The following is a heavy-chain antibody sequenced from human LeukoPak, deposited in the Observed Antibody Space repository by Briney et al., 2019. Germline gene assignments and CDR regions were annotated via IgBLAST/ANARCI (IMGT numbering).Heavy chain of an antibody. Sequence: GGSLRLSCAASGFIFSSYSMQWVRQPPGKGLEWVAVISYDGSNKYYAESVKGRFTISRDNSENTLYLQMNSLRAEDTAVYYCARVRSGYFLVDYWGQGTLVTVSS. CDR3: ARVRSGYFLVDY. CDR2: ISYDGSNK. D-gene: IGHD5-12*01. J-gene: IGHJ4*02. CDR1: GFIFSSYS. V-gene: IGHV3-30-3*01.